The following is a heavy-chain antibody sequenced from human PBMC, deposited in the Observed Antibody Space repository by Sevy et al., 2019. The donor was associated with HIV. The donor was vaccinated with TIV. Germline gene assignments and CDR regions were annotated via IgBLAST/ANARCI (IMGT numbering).Heavy chain of an antibody. CDR3: ASNTYHYDSNTYYPVY. V-gene: IGHV3-7*01. Sequence: GGSLRLSCVASGFNLSPYWMTWVRQAPGKGLEWVANIKQDGNEKYCVDSVKGRFTVSRDNAKNALYLQMYSLRVEDTAVYFCASNTYHYDSNTYYPVYWGQGTRVTSPQ. D-gene: IGHD3-22*01. J-gene: IGHJ4*02. CDR2: IKQDGNEK. CDR1: GFNLSPYW.